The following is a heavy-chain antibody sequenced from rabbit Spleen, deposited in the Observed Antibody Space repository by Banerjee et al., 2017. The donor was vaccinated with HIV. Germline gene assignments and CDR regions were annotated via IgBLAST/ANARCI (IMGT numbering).Heavy chain of an antibody. CDR3: ARDLDGVIGWNFGW. D-gene: IGHD1-1*01. Sequence: QSLEESGGDLVKPGASLTLTCKASGFSFNSGYDMCWVRQAPGKGLEWVACAYAGSSGSTYSATWAKGRFTISKTSSTTVTLQMTSLTAADTTTYFCARDLDGVIGWNFGWWGQGTLVTVS. J-gene: IGHJ4*01. CDR1: GFSFNSGYD. CDR2: AYAGSSGST. V-gene: IGHV1S40*01.